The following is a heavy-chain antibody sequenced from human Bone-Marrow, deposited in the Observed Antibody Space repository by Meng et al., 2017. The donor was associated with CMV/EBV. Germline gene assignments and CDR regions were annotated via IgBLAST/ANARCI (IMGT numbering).Heavy chain of an antibody. D-gene: IGHD6-6*01. J-gene: IGHJ6*02. CDR1: GGSISSGGYY. CDR3: AKGRNKHANSSPFYGLDV. V-gene: IGHV3-9*01. CDR2: ISWNSGYK. Sequence: GGSLRLSCTVSGGSISSGGYYMSWVRQAPGKGLEWVSGISWNSGYKDYGDSVKGRFTISRDNAKDSLFLQMNSLRPDDTALYYCAKGRNKHANSSPFYGLDVWGQGTTVTVSS.